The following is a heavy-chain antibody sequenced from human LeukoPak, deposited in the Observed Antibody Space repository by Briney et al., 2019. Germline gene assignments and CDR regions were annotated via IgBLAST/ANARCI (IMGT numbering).Heavy chain of an antibody. V-gene: IGHV1-18*01. CDR1: GYTFNTYG. J-gene: IGHJ4*02. CDR3: ARTAGATHSLDY. CDR2: ISAYNGDT. D-gene: IGHD2-15*01. Sequence: ASVKVSCKASGYTFNTYGITWVRQAPGQGLEWMGWISAYNGDTNYAQKFQGRVTMTTETSTGTAFMELRSLRSDDTAVYYCARTAGATHSLDYWGQGTLVTVSS.